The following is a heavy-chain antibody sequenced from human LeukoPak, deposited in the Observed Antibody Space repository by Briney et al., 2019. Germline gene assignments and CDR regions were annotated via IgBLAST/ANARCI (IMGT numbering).Heavy chain of an antibody. Sequence: GGSLRLSCAASGLTFSNAWMHWVRQAPGKGLVWVSRINGDGSATYYADSVKGRFSISRDNPKNTLYLHMHSLRADDTAVYYCAREEEMATNTDYWGQGTLVTVSS. V-gene: IGHV3-74*01. J-gene: IGHJ4*02. CDR3: AREEEMATNTDY. D-gene: IGHD5-24*01. CDR1: GLTFSNAW. CDR2: INGDGSAT.